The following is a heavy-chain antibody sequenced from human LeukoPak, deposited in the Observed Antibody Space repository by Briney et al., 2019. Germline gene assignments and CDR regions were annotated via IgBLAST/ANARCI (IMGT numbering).Heavy chain of an antibody. Sequence: SETLSLTCTVSGGSISSYYWSWIRQPPGKGLEWIGDIYYSGSTNYNPSLKSRVTISVDTSKNQFSLKLRSVTAADTAVYYCARGPPLFYYDSSGYDWGQGTLVTVSS. D-gene: IGHD3-22*01. CDR3: ARGPPLFYYDSSGYD. V-gene: IGHV4-59*01. CDR2: IYYSGST. CDR1: GGSISSYY. J-gene: IGHJ4*02.